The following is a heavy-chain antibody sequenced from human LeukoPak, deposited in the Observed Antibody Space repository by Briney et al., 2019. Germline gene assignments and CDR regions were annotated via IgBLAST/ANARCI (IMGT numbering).Heavy chain of an antibody. CDR3: ARGPENSGP. CDR2: INHSGST. D-gene: IGHD1-7*01. CDR1: GGSFSGYY. V-gene: IGHV4-34*01. Sequence: SETLSLTCAVYGGSFSGYYWSWIRQPPGKGLEWIGEINHSGSTNYNPSLKSRVTISVDTSKNQFSLKLNSVTAADTAVYYCARGPENSGPWGQGTLVTVSS. J-gene: IGHJ5*02.